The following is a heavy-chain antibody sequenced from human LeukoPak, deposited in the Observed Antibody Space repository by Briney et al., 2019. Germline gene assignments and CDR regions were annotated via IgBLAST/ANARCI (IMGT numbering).Heavy chain of an antibody. CDR1: GFTFSSYS. J-gene: IGHJ4*02. Sequence: GGSLRLSCAASGFTFSSYSMNWVRQAPGKGLEWVSSISSSSSYIYYADSVEGRFTISRDNAKNSLYLQMNSLRAEDTAVYYCARALYGGKNFFTYWGQGTLVTVSS. V-gene: IGHV3-21*01. CDR2: ISSSSSYI. D-gene: IGHD4-23*01. CDR3: ARALYGGKNFFTY.